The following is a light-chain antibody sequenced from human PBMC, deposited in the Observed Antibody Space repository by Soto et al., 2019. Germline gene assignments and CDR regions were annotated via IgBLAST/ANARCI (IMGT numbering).Light chain of an antibody. CDR2: GAS. Sequence: EIVMTQSPATLSVSPGERATLSCMASQSVSSNLAWYQQKPGQAPRLLIYGASTRATGIPARFSGSGSGTQITRTISSLQSADFSVYYCQQYNNWPWTFGQGTKVEIK. J-gene: IGKJ1*01. CDR1: QSVSSN. V-gene: IGKV3-15*01. CDR3: QQYNNWPWT.